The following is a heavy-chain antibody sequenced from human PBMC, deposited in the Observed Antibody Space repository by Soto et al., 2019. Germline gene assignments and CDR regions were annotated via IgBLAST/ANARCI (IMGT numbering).Heavy chain of an antibody. CDR3: AMEDVYVTRSPQDV. V-gene: IGHV1-18*01. CDR2: INTYNGNT. J-gene: IGHJ6*02. D-gene: IGHD3-16*01. Sequence: QFQLVQSGADVKNPGASVKVYCKASGYTFTRYGIGLEPQSPGQGLEGIGWINTYNGNTIYAQNIQGRVTMTTDTSTSTEERERRSLRFNDTAINYCAMEDVYVTRSPQDVWDRGNTVIVSS. CDR1: GYTFTRYG.